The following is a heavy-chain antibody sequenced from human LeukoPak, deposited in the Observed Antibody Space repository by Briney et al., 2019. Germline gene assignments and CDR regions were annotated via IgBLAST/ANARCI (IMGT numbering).Heavy chain of an antibody. CDR2: ISGSGSNT. V-gene: IGHV3-23*01. D-gene: IGHD3-16*01. Sequence: GGSLRLSCAASGFTFSNNAMSWVRQAPGKGLEWVSGISGSGSNTYYANSVKGRFTISRDNSKNTLFLQMHSLRAEDTAVYYCANDLFGYFDSWGQGTLVTVSS. CDR3: ANDLFGYFDS. J-gene: IGHJ4*02. CDR1: GFTFSNNA.